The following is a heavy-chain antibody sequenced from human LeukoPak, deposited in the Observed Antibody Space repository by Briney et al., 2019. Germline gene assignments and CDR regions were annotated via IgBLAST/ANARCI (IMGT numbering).Heavy chain of an antibody. J-gene: IGHJ3*02. D-gene: IGHD6-13*01. CDR3: AIDQYEASIAAAGTWAFDI. Sequence: GGSLRLSCAASGFTFDDYAMHWVRQAPGKGLEWVSGISWNSGSIGYADSVKGRFTISRDNAKNSLYLQINSLRAEDTALYYCAIDQYEASIAAAGTWAFDIWGQGTMVTVSS. CDR1: GFTFDDYA. CDR2: ISWNSGSI. V-gene: IGHV3-9*01.